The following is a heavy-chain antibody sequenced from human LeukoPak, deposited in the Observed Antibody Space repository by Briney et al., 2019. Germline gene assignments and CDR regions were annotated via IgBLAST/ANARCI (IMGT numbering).Heavy chain of an antibody. D-gene: IGHD7-27*01. J-gene: IGHJ4*02. CDR3: AKVALLNWGNYFDY. CDR2: IYSGGYT. V-gene: IGHV3-66*01. CDR1: GFTVSSSY. Sequence: PGGSLRLSCVASGFTVSSSYMSWVRQAPEKGLEWVSVIYSGGYTYYADSMKGRFTISRDNSKNTLFLQMNSLRAEDTAVYYCAKVALLNWGNYFDYWGQGTLVTVSS.